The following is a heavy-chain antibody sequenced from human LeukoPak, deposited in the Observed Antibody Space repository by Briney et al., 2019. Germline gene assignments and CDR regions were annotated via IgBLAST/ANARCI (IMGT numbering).Heavy chain of an antibody. CDR2: ISSSSDYI. V-gene: IGHV3-21*01. J-gene: IGHJ4*02. CDR3: ARATVVSPNY. Sequence: GGSLRLSCAASGFTFSNSSMNWVRQAPGKGLEWVSSISSSSDYIYDADSVKGRFTISRDNAKNSLYLQMNSLRAEDTAVYYCARATVVSPNYWGQGTLVTVSS. CDR1: GFTFSNSS. D-gene: IGHD4-23*01.